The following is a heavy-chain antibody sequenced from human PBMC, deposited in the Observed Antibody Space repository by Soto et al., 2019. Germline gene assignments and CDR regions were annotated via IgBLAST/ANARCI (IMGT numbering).Heavy chain of an antibody. J-gene: IGHJ6*02. D-gene: IGHD2-2*02. CDR2: INPSGGST. CDR1: GYTFTSYY. V-gene: IGHV1-46*01. Sequence: VASVKVSCKASGYTFTSYYMHWVRQAPGQGLEWMGIINPSGGSTSYAQKFQGRVTMTRDTSTSTVYMELSSLRSEDTAVYYCARSSIVVVTAAIQGGMDVWGQGTTVTVSS. CDR3: ARSSIVVVTAAIQGGMDV.